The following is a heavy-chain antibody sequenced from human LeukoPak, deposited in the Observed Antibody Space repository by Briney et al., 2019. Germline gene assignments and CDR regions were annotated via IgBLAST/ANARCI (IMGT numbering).Heavy chain of an antibody. CDR2: ISGSGGST. CDR1: GFTFSSYA. CDR3: ASSIPIVVVPAAMWYAFDI. D-gene: IGHD2-2*01. V-gene: IGHV3-23*01. Sequence: GGSLRLSCADSGFTFSSYAMSWVRQAPGKGLEWVSAISGSGGSTYYADSVKGRFTISRDNSKNTLYLQMNSLRAEDTAVYYCASSIPIVVVPAAMWYAFDIWGQGTMVTVSS. J-gene: IGHJ3*02.